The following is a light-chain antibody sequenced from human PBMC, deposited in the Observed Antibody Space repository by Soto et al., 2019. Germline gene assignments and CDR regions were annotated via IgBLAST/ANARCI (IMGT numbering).Light chain of an antibody. V-gene: IGKV1-5*01. CDR3: QHYNSYSEA. J-gene: IGKJ1*01. CDR1: QGISSW. CDR2: HAS. Sequence: DIQMTQSPSSVSASVGDRVTITCRASQGISSWLAWYQQKPGKAPKLLIYHASNLQSGVPSRFSGSGSGTEFTLTISSIEPKDFATYYCQHYNSYSEAFGQGTKVDI.